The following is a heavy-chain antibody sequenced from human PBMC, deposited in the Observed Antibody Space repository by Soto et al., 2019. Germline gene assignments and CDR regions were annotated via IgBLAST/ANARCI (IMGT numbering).Heavy chain of an antibody. V-gene: IGHV1-18*01. CDR1: GYTFTSYG. J-gene: IGHJ6*03. D-gene: IGHD2-2*01. Sequence: ASVKVSCKASGYTFTSYGISWVRQAPGQGLEWMGWISAYNGNTNYAQKLQGRVTMTTDTSTSTAYMELRSLRSDDTAMYYCARDIVVVPAAMGQGYMDVWGKGTTVTVSS. CDR2: ISAYNGNT. CDR3: ARDIVVVPAAMGQGYMDV.